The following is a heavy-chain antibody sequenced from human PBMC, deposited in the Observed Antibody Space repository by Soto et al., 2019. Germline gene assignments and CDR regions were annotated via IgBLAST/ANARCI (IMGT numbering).Heavy chain of an antibody. CDR1: GGSISSNSAY. J-gene: IGHJ6*02. D-gene: IGHD2-2*01. Sequence: PSETLSLTCTVSGGSISSNSAYWGWIRQPPGKGLEWIGSIYYTGTTHYNPSLKSPVTISVDTSKNQFSLKLSSVTAADTAVYYFAILYGYCIRNSCHGHYAMDVWGQGTTVTVSS. CDR2: IYYTGTT. V-gene: IGHV4-39*01. CDR3: AILYGYCIRNSCHGHYAMDV.